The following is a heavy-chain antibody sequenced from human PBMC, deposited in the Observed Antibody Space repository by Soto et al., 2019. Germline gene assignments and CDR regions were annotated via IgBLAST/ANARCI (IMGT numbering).Heavy chain of an antibody. J-gene: IGHJ5*02. D-gene: IGHD1-26*01. V-gene: IGHV1-18*04. CDR3: ARWISGSSPDWSAP. Sequence: GXSXKVSYKASGYTXTRFGISLVRQAPGQGLEWMGWISAGNGKTKYAQKIQGRVTMTTDTSTTTAYMELRILRSDDTAVYYCARWISGSSPDWSAPWGQGTMVNVSS. CDR2: ISAGNGKT. CDR1: GYTXTRFG.